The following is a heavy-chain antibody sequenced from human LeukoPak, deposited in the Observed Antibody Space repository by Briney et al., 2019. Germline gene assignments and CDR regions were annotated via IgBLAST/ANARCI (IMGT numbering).Heavy chain of an antibody. Sequence: PGGSLRLSCAASGFTFNNYWMSWVRQAPGKGLEWVANIKQDGSEKYYVDSVKGRFTISRDNAKNSLYLQMNSLRAEDTAVYYCANNWDSRGFKYYYYYGMDVWGQGTTVTVSS. D-gene: IGHD1-1*01. V-gene: IGHV3-7*03. CDR3: ANNWDSRGFKYYYYYGMDV. CDR1: GFTFNNYW. CDR2: IKQDGSEK. J-gene: IGHJ6*02.